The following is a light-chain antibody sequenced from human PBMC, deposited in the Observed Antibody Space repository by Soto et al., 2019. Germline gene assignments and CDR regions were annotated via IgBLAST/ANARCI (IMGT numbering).Light chain of an antibody. J-gene: IGKJ2*01. CDR2: WAS. CDR1: QSLLYSANNKNY. Sequence: DIVMTQSPDSLAVSLGERATINCKSSQSLLYSANNKNYLTWYQQKPGQPPTLLIYWASTRESGVPARFSGSGSATDFTLTITSLQAEDVAVYYCQQYYSTPYTFGQGTKLEIK. V-gene: IGKV4-1*01. CDR3: QQYYSTPYT.